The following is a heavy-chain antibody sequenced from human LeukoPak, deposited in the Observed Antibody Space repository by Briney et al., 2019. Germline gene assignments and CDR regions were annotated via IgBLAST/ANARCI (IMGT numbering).Heavy chain of an antibody. J-gene: IGHJ5*02. CDR3: ARDGSRVYSYGKRGYWFDP. Sequence: GGSVKVSCKASGGTFSSYAISWVRQAPGQGLEWMGGIIPIFGTANYAQKFQGRVTITADESTSTAYMELSSLRSEDTAVYYCARDGSRVYSYGKRGYWFDPWGQGTLVTVSS. V-gene: IGHV1-69*13. CDR2: IIPIFGTA. D-gene: IGHD5-18*01. CDR1: GGTFSSYA.